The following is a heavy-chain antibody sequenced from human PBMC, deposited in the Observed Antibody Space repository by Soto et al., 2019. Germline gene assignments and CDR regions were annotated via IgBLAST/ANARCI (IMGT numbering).Heavy chain of an antibody. J-gene: IGHJ4*02. Sequence: SETLSLTCTVSGGSISSYYWSWIRQPPGRGLEWIGFIYYAGSTKYNPSLNSRVTISVDTSKNQFSLTVTSVTAADTAVYYCARRIAATRTTGNWGQGTLVTVSS. D-gene: IGHD6-6*01. V-gene: IGHV4-59*08. CDR3: ARRIAATRTTGN. CDR2: IYYAGST. CDR1: GGSISSYY.